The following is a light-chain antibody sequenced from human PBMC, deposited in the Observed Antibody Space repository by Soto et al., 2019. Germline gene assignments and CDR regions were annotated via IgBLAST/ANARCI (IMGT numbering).Light chain of an antibody. Sequence: EIVMTQSPATLSVSRGERATLSCSASQSVSSNLAWYHQKPGQAPRLLIYGASTRATGIPARFSGSGSGTELTLTTSSLQSEDFEVHYCRQYNDGPPLTFGQGTRLEIK. CDR1: QSVSSN. CDR2: GAS. J-gene: IGKJ5*01. CDR3: RQYNDGPPLT. V-gene: IGKV3-15*01.